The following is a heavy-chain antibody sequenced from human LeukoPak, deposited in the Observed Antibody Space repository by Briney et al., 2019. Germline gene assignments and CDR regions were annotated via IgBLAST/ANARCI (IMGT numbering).Heavy chain of an antibody. J-gene: IGHJ4*02. CDR2: ISSSSSFI. V-gene: IGHV3-21*05. D-gene: IGHD1-26*01. CDR1: GFTFRSYS. CDR3: ATYRRVVGATAYFDY. Sequence: GGSLRLSCAASGFTFRSYSMNWVRQAPGKGLEWVSYISSSSSFIYYADSEKGRFTISRDNAENSLYLQMSSLRAEDTAVYYCATYRRVVGATAYFDYWGQGTLVTVSS.